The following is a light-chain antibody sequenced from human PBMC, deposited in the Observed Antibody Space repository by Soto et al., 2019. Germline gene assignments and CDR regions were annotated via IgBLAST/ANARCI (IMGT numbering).Light chain of an antibody. CDR1: QSVTSGY. CDR2: GAS. CDR3: QQYGSSGT. J-gene: IGKJ1*01. Sequence: EIVLTQSPGTLSLSPGERATLSCRASQSVTSGYLAWYQQQPNQAPRLLIYGASYRATDIPDRFSGSGSGTDFTLTISRLEPEDFAVYYCQQYGSSGTFGQGTKVDIK. V-gene: IGKV3-20*01.